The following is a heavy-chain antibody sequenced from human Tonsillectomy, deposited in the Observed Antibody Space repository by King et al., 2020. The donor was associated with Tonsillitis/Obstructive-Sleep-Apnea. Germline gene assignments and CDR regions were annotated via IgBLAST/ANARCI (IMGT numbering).Heavy chain of an antibody. D-gene: IGHD2-15*01. Sequence: QLVQSGAEVKKPGASVKVSCKASGYTFTGYYMHWVRQAPGQGLEWMGWINPNSGDTNYAQKFQGRVTMTRDTSISTAYMELSRLRSDDSAVYYCARPDVDCSGGSWSHYWFDPWGQGTLVTVSS. CDR2: INPNSGDT. CDR1: GYTFTGYY. V-gene: IGHV1-2*02. CDR3: ARPDVDCSGGSWSHYWFDP. J-gene: IGHJ5*02.